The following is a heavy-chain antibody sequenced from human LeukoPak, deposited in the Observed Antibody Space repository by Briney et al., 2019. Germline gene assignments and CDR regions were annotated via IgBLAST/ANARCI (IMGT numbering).Heavy chain of an antibody. Sequence: GGSPRLSCAASGFTFSSYWMSWVRQAPGKGLEWVANIKQDGSEKYYVDSVKGRFTISRDNAKNSLYLQMNSLRAEDTAVYYCARDSPTWGYYGSSGYYSRLGYWGQGTLVTVSS. CDR1: GFTFSSYW. CDR2: IKQDGSEK. D-gene: IGHD3-22*01. CDR3: ARDSPTWGYYGSSGYYSRLGY. J-gene: IGHJ4*02. V-gene: IGHV3-7*01.